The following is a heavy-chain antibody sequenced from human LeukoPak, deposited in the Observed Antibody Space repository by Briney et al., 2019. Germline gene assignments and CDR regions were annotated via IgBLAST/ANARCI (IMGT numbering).Heavy chain of an antibody. V-gene: IGHV3-48*04. CDR2: ISSSGSTI. Sequence: PGGSLRLSCAASGFTFSSYSTNWVRQAPGKGLEWVSYISSSGSTIYYADSVKGRFTISRDNAKNTLYLQMDSLRADDTAVYYCARGKEPVAGTSFDVYWGQGTLVTVSS. J-gene: IGHJ4*02. CDR1: GFTFSSYS. D-gene: IGHD6-19*01. CDR3: ARGKEPVAGTSFDVY.